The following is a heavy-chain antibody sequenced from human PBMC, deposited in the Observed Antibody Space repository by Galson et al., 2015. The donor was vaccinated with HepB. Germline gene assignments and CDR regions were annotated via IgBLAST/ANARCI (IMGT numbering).Heavy chain of an antibody. D-gene: IGHD6-13*01. V-gene: IGHV4-59*01. J-gene: IGHJ4*02. CDR2: IYYSGST. Sequence: ETLSLTCAVSGGSISSYYWSWIRQPPGKGLEWIGYIYYSGSTNYNPSLKSRVTISVDTSKNQFSLKLSSVTAADTAVYYCARVDSSSWDANRPYYFDYWGQGTLVTVSS. CDR1: GGSISSYY. CDR3: ARVDSSSWDANRPYYFDY.